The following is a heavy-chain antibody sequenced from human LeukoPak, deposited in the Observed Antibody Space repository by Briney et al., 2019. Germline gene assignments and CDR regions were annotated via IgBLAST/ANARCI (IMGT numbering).Heavy chain of an antibody. V-gene: IGHV3-53*01. D-gene: IGHD3-10*01. CDR3: ARGHRDYNYMDV. CDR2: IYSGGST. Sequence: PAGSLRLSCAASGFIVSSNYMNWVRQAPGKGLEWVSVIYSGGSTYYADSVKGRFTISRDNSKNTLYLQMNNLRAEDTAVYYCARGHRDYNYMDVWGKGAAFSVSS. CDR1: GFIVSSNY. J-gene: IGHJ6*03.